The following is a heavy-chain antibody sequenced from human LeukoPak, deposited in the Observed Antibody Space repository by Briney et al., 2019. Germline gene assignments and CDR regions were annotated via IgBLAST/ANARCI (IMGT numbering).Heavy chain of an antibody. V-gene: IGHV3-30-3*01. D-gene: IGHD3-22*01. J-gene: IGHJ4*02. CDR1: GFTFSSYA. Sequence: GRSLRLSCAASGFTFSSYAMHWVRQAPGKGLEWVATISYDGSNKYYADSVKGRFTISRDNSKSTLYLQMNSLRAEDTAVYYCALMDSSGYYWGQGTLVTVSS. CDR3: ALMDSSGYY. CDR2: ISYDGSNK.